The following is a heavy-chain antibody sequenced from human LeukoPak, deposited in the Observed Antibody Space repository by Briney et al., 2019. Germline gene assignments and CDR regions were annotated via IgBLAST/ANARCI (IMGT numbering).Heavy chain of an antibody. CDR3: ARGAPYCSGGSCYSPDY. V-gene: IGHV1-18*01. J-gene: IGHJ4*02. CDR2: ISAYNGNT. Sequence: ASVKVSCKASGYTFTSYGISWVRQAPGQGLEWMGWISAYNGNTNYAQKLQGRVTLTTDTSTSTAYMELRSLRSDDTAVYYCARGAPYCSGGSCYSPDYWGQGTLVTVSS. D-gene: IGHD2-15*01. CDR1: GYTFTSYG.